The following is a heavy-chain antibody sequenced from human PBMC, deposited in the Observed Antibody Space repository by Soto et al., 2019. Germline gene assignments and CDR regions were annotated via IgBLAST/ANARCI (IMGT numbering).Heavy chain of an antibody. CDR1: VYTFTSYG. D-gene: IGHD1-7*01. CDR2: ISACNGNT. J-gene: IGHJ4*02. Sequence: AAVRVSCRDAVYTFTSYGRSWGRQAHGQGLERMGWISACNGNTNYPQKLQGRDTMTTHPSTSTAYRELRRLISDDTAVYYCATVCKGWSELELPSHSDYLGQGTLVTVSS. CDR3: ATVCKGWSELELPSHSDY. V-gene: IGHV1-18*01.